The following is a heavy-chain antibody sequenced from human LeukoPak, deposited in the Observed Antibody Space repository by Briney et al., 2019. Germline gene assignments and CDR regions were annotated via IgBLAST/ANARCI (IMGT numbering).Heavy chain of an antibody. Sequence: GGPLRLSCAASGFTFSSYLMLWVRQAPGKRLVWVSRINSDGSSTSYADSVKGRFTISRDNAKNTLYLQMNSLRAEDTAVYYCARGFGSAWDYWGQGTLVTVSS. CDR3: ARGFGSAWDY. CDR1: GFTFSSYL. CDR2: INSDGSST. J-gene: IGHJ4*02. D-gene: IGHD6-19*01. V-gene: IGHV3-74*01.